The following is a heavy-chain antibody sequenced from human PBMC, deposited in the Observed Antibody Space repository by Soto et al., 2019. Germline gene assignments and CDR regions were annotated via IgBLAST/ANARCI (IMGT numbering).Heavy chain of an antibody. Sequence: GGSLRLSCAASGFTFSSYGMHWVRQAPGKGLEWVAVISYDGSNKYYADSVKGRFTITRDNSKSTLYLQMDSLRPEDTAVYHCMTVTAVGSQWFGLHPLGPFDYWGQGTLVTVS. CDR3: MTVTAVGSQWFGLHPLGPFDY. CDR2: ISYDGSNK. D-gene: IGHD3-10*01. J-gene: IGHJ4*02. V-gene: IGHV3-30*03. CDR1: GFTFSSYG.